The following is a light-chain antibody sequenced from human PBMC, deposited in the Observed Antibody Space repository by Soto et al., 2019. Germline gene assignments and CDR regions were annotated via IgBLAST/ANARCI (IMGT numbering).Light chain of an antibody. CDR2: DVT. V-gene: IGLV2-14*01. J-gene: IGLJ1*01. CDR3: SSYTSSDTYV. Sequence: QSVLTQPASVSGSPGQSIGISCTGTSSDVGGYNYVSWYQQHPGKAPKLMIHDVTNRPSGVSNRFSGSKSGNTASLTISGLQTEDEADYYCSSYTSSDTYVFGTGTKVTVL. CDR1: SSDVGGYNY.